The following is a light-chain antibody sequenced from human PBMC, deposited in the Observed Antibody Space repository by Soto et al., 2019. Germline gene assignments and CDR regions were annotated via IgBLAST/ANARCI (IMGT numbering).Light chain of an antibody. CDR2: KAT. V-gene: IGKV1-5*03. J-gene: IGKJ1*01. CDR1: QDISAW. Sequence: DIQMTQSPSTLSASVGDMVTITCRASQDISAWLAWYQQKPGKPPKLVIYKATALETGVPSRFSGSGSGTEFTLTISSLQPDDFTTYYCQQYSAFPWTFGQGTKVEI. CDR3: QQYSAFPWT.